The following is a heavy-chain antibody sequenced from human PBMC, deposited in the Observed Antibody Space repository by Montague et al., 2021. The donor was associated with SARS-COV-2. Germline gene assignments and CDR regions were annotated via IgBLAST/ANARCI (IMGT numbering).Heavy chain of an antibody. Sequence: SETLSLTCTVSGYSISSGYYWGWIRQPPGKGLEWIGSIYHSGGTYYNPSLKSRVTIPVDTSKNQFSLKLSSVTAADTAVYYCARVRSITMIVVVITPMGWFDPWGQGTLVTVSS. CDR1: GYSISSGYY. CDR2: IYHSGGT. D-gene: IGHD3-22*01. CDR3: ARVRSITMIVVVITPMGWFDP. J-gene: IGHJ5*02. V-gene: IGHV4-38-2*02.